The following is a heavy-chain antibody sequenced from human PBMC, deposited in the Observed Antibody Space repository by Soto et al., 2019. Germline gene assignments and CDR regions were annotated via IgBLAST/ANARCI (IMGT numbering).Heavy chain of an antibody. V-gene: IGHV1-69*01. D-gene: IGHD2-2*01. J-gene: IGHJ6*02. CDR1: GGTFSSYA. CDR3: ARSQGSSTSLEIYYYYYYGMDV. Sequence: QVQLVQSGAEVKKPGSSVKVSFKASGGTFSSYAMSWVRQAPGQGLEWMGGIIPISDTTNYAQKFQGRVTITADESTSTAYMELSSLRSEDTAVYYCARSQGSSTSLEIYYYYYYGMDVWGQGTTVTVSS. CDR2: IIPISDTT.